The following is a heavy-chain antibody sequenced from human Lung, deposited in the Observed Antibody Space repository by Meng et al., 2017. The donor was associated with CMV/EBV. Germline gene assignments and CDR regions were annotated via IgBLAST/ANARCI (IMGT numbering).Heavy chain of an antibody. D-gene: IGHD2-8*01. CDR1: FSSHT. CDR3: ARFGDSGLMLFTTYWYFDL. CDR2: ISGTNNYI. Sequence: FSSHTMNWVRHVPGKGLEWLSSISGTNNYIYYADSVKGRFNISRDNAKNSLYLQMDSLRAEDTAIYYCARFGDSGLMLFTTYWYFDLWGRGTLVTVSS. J-gene: IGHJ2*01. V-gene: IGHV3-21*01.